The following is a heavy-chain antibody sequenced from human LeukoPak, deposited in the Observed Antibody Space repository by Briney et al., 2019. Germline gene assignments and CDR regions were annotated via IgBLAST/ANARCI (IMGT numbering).Heavy chain of an antibody. CDR3: ARALRIQLWSDAFDI. CDR2: ISYDGSNK. Sequence: GGSLRLSCAASGFTFSSYAMHWVRQAPGKGLEWVAVISYDGSNKYYADSVKGRFTISRDNSKNTLYLQMNSLRAEDTAVYYCARALRIQLWSDAFDIWGQGTMVTVSS. V-gene: IGHV3-30-3*01. D-gene: IGHD5-18*01. CDR1: GFTFSSYA. J-gene: IGHJ3*02.